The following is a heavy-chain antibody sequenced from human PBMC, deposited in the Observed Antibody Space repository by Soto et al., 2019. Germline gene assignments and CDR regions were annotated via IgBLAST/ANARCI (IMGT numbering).Heavy chain of an antibody. CDR3: AGKVYYYGSGSYLDY. V-gene: IGHV4-4*02. Sequence: PSETLSLTCAVSGGSISSSNWWSCVRQPPGKGLEWIGEIYHSGSTTYNPSLKSRVTISVDKSKNQFSLKQRSVTAADTAVDYCAGKVYYYGSGSYLDYWGQGTMVTVSS. J-gene: IGHJ4*02. CDR2: IYHSGST. CDR1: GGSISSSNW. D-gene: IGHD3-10*01.